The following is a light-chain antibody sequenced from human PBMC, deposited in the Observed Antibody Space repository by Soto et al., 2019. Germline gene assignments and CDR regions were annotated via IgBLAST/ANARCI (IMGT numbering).Light chain of an antibody. J-gene: IGKJ1*01. CDR1: QSVLYSYNNQNY. CDR3: QQYYSTLPT. CDR2: RAS. Sequence: DIVMTQSPDSLAVSLGERATINCKYSQSVLYSYNNQNYLAWYQQKPGQPPKLLIYRASTRESGVPDRLSGSGSGTDFTLSISSLQADDVAVYYCQQYYSTLPTFGKWTKWEI. V-gene: IGKV4-1*01.